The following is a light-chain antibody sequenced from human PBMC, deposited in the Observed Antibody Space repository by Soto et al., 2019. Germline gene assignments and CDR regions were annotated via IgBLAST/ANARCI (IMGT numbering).Light chain of an antibody. CDR2: GAS. V-gene: IGKV3-20*01. CDR1: QSVTNNY. J-gene: IGKJ5*01. Sequence: EIVLTQSPGTLSLSPGERATLSCRASQSVTNNYLACFQQKPGQAPRLLMYGASSRATGIPDRFSGSGSGTDFTLTISRLEPEDFAVYYCQQYGSSQITFGQGTRLEI. CDR3: QQYGSSQIT.